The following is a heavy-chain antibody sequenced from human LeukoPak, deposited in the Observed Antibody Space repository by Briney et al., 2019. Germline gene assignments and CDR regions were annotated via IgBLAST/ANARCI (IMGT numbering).Heavy chain of an antibody. V-gene: IGHV4-59*01. CDR3: ARDTSVGSGMQY. CDR1: GGPLSTYT. Sequence: AETLSLTCSVSGGPLSTYTWSWVRQSPGKGLEWIGYIYHGGTTNYSPSLKSRATISAHTARNQFSLRLRSVTAADTAIYYCARDTSVGSGMQYWGQGTLVSVSS. D-gene: IGHD3-10*01. CDR2: IYHGGTT. J-gene: IGHJ1*01.